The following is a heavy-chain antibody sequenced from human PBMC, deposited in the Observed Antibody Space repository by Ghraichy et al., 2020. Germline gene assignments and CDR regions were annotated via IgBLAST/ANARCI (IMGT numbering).Heavy chain of an antibody. CDR1: GFSLSTNGVG. V-gene: IGHV2-5*01. CDR3: AHRLIGDRDFDY. D-gene: IGHD7-27*01. J-gene: IGHJ4*02. CDR2: IYWNDDK. Sequence: SGPTLVKPTQTLTLTCTFSGFSLSTNGVGVGWFRQPPGKALEWLALIYWNDDKRYSPSLNSRLTITKDTSKNQVVLTMTNLDPVDTATYYCAHRLIGDRDFDYWGQGTLVTVSS.